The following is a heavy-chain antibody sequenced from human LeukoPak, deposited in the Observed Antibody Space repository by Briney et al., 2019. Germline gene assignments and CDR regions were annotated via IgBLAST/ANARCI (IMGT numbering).Heavy chain of an antibody. CDR3: ARGGNTMIVEIQYFQY. J-gene: IGHJ1*01. CDR1: GFTFSSYS. D-gene: IGHD3-22*01. Sequence: GGSLRLSCAASGFTFSSYSMNWVRQAPGKGLEWVSYISSSSSTIYYADSVKGRFTVSRDDAKKSLYLQMNSLRAEDTAVYYCARGGNTMIVEIQYFQYWGQGTLVTVSS. CDR2: ISSSSSTI. V-gene: IGHV3-48*04.